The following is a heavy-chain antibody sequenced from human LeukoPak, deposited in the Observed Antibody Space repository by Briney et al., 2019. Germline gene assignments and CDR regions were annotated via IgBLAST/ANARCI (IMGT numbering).Heavy chain of an antibody. CDR1: GGSISSYY. J-gene: IGHJ4*02. CDR3: ARSLARSGSADY. Sequence: KASETLSLTCTVSGGSISSYYWSWIRQPPGKGLEWIGYIYYSGSTNYNPSLKSRVTISVDTSENQFSLKLSSVTAADTAVYYCARSLARSGSADYWGQGTLVTVSS. D-gene: IGHD3-3*01. CDR2: IYYSGST. V-gene: IGHV4-59*01.